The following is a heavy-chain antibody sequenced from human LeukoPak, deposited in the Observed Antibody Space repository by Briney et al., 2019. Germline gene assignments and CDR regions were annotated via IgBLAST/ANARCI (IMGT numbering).Heavy chain of an antibody. CDR1: GGSISSSSYY. V-gene: IGHV4-61*05. CDR2: IYYSGNT. Sequence: SETLSLTCTVSGGSISSSSYYWGWIRQPPGKGLEWIGYIYYSGNTNYNPSLKSRVTISVDTSKNQFSLRLSSVTAADTAVYYCANGDNYIDYWGQGTLVTVSS. J-gene: IGHJ4*02. D-gene: IGHD1-1*01. CDR3: ANGDNYIDY.